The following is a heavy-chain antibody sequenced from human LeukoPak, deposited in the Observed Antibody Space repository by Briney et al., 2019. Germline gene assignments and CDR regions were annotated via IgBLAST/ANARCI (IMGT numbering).Heavy chain of an antibody. J-gene: IGHJ5*02. Sequence: PSETLSLTCTVSGGSISPYYWSWIRQPPGKGLEWIGYIYYSGSTKYNPSLKSRVTISVDTSKNQFSLKLSSVTAADTAVYYCARVIWFGELLGWFDPWGQGTLVTVSS. V-gene: IGHV4-59*01. CDR2: IYYSGST. D-gene: IGHD3-10*01. CDR3: ARVIWFGELLGWFDP. CDR1: GGSISPYY.